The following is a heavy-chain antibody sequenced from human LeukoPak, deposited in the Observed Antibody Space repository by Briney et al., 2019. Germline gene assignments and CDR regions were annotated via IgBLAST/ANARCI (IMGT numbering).Heavy chain of an antibody. V-gene: IGHV1-3*01. D-gene: IGHD6-13*01. J-gene: IGHJ3*02. CDR3: ARDLSSSWYSHDAFDI. CDR2: INAGNGNT. Sequence: ASVKVSCKASGYTFTSYAMHWVRQAPGQRLEWMGWINAGNGNTKYSQKFQGRVTITRDTSASTAYMELSSLRSEDTAVYYCARDLSSSWYSHDAFDIWGQGKMVTVSS. CDR1: GYTFTSYA.